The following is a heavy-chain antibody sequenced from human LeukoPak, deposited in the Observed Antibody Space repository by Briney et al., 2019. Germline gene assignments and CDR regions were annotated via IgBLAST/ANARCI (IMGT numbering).Heavy chain of an antibody. V-gene: IGHV4-59*01. CDR3: ARKGAARPGAFDY. J-gene: IGHJ4*02. CDR2: IYYSGST. Sequence: PSETLSLTCTVSGGSISSYYWSWIRQPTGKGLEWIGYIYYSGSTNYNPSLKSRVTISVDTSKNQFSLKLSSVTAADTAVYYCARKGAARPGAFDYWGQGTLVTVSS. D-gene: IGHD6-6*01. CDR1: GGSISSYY.